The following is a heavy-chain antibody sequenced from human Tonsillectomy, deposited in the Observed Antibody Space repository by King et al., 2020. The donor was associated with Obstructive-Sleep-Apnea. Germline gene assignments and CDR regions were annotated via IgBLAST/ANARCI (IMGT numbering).Heavy chain of an antibody. J-gene: IGHJ4*02. CDR1: VGSFSGYY. V-gene: IGHV4-34*01. Sequence: VQLQQWGAGLLKPSETLSLTCAVYVGSFSGYYWSWIRQPPGKGLEWIGEINHSGSTNYNPSLKNRVTISLDTSKNQFSLKLSTVTAADTAVYYCARSEALAYYDSSGYPDYWGQGTLVTVSS. CDR3: ARSEALAYYDSSGYPDY. CDR2: INHSGST. D-gene: IGHD3-22*01.